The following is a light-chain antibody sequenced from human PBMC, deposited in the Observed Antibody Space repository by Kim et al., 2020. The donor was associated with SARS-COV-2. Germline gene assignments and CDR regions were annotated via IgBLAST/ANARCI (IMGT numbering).Light chain of an antibody. Sequence: PGERATLSRGASQSISSSNLAWYQQRPGLAPRLLIYDASSRATGIPDRFSGSGSGTDFTLTISRLEPEDFAVYYCQQYGSSPMLTFGGGTKVDIK. CDR3: QQYGSSPMLT. V-gene: IGKV3D-20*01. CDR2: DAS. J-gene: IGKJ4*01. CDR1: QSISSSN.